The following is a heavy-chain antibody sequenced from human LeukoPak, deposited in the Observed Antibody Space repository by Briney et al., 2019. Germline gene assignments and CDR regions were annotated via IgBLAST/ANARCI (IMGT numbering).Heavy chain of an antibody. Sequence: PSETLSLTCAVYGGSFSGYYWSWIRQPPGKGLGWIGEINHSGSTNYNPSLKSRVTISVDTSKNQFSLKLSSVTAADTAVYYCARGDITIFGVVANRFDPWGQGTLVTVSS. D-gene: IGHD3-3*01. V-gene: IGHV4-34*01. CDR1: GGSFSGYY. CDR3: ARGDITIFGVVANRFDP. J-gene: IGHJ5*02. CDR2: INHSGST.